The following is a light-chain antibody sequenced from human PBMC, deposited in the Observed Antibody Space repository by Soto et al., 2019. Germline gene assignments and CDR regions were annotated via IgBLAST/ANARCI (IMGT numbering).Light chain of an antibody. J-gene: IGKJ2*01. CDR2: WAS. CDR3: QQYYTTPYT. Sequence: DIVMTQAPDSLALSLGEMAAINCQSSQSVLYSSNNKNYLAWYQQKPGQPPKLLIYWASTRESGVPDRFSGSGSGTDFTLTISSLQAEDVAVYYCQQYYTTPYTFGPWTKLEIK. CDR1: QSVLYSSNNKNY. V-gene: IGKV4-1*01.